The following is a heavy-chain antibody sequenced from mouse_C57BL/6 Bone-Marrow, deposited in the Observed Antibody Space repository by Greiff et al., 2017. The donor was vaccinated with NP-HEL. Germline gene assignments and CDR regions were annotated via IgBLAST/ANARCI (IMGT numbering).Heavy chain of an antibody. D-gene: IGHD1-1*01. CDR1: GFSLTSYA. Sequence: VQGVESGPGLVAPSQSLSITCTVSGFSLTSYAISWVRQPPGKGLEWLGVIWTGGGTNYNSVLKSRLSISKDNSKSQVFLKMNSLQTDDTARYYCARNPYYYGSSRGWYFDVWGTGTTVTVSS. J-gene: IGHJ1*03. CDR2: IWTGGGT. V-gene: IGHV2-9-1*01. CDR3: ARNPYYYGSSRGWYFDV.